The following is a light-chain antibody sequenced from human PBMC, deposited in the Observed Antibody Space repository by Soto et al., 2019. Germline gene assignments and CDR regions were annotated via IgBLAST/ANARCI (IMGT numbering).Light chain of an antibody. Sequence: IMMTPSPEALTLSLSERATISCKSNLSLLCNARDYLASYQQKSARPPKLLLYWASKRESGIPDGFVGSGSGTSFTLTINPLQSEDVAVYYCHQYFTTPLTFGGGTRLEIK. J-gene: IGKJ4*01. CDR1: LSLLCNARDY. CDR2: WAS. V-gene: IGKV4-1*01. CDR3: HQYFTTPLT.